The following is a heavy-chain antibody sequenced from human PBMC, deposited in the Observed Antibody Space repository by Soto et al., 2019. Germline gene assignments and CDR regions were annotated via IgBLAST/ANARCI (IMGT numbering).Heavy chain of an antibody. V-gene: IGHV1-18*04. J-gene: IGHJ4*02. Sequence: QVQAMQSGAEVKKPGDSVKVSCKTSGYIFSDYGINWVRQAPGQGLEWMGWISGYSGNANLAQKFQGRVTMTTDKSTRTAYMELRRLRSDDTAVYYCAKRTSGTTWGESDYWGRVTLVTVSS. CDR2: ISGYSGNA. D-gene: IGHD4-17*01. CDR3: AKRTSGTTWGESDY. CDR1: GYIFSDYG.